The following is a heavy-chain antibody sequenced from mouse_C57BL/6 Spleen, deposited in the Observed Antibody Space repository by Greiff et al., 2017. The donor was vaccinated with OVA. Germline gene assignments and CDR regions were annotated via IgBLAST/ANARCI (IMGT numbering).Heavy chain of an antibody. CDR3: ASSPITAVVEGYFDV. CDR1: GYTFTSYW. Sequence: QVQLQQPGAELAKPGASVKLSCKASGYTFTSYWMHWVKQRPGQGLEWIGEIDPSDSYTNYNQKFKGKATLTVDTSSSTAYMQLSSLTSEDSAVYYCASSPITAVVEGYFDVWGTGTTVTVSS. V-gene: IGHV1-50*01. CDR2: IDPSDSYT. D-gene: IGHD1-1*01. J-gene: IGHJ1*03.